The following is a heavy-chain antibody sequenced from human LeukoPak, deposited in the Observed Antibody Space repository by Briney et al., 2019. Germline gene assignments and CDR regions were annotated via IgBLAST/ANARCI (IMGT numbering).Heavy chain of an antibody. J-gene: IGHJ5*02. CDR1: GYTFTGYY. V-gene: IGHV1-2*02. CDR3: ARDINYFVWLFLENWFDP. Sequence: GASVKVSCKASGYTFTGYYMHWVRQAPGQGLEWMGWINPNSGGTDYAQKFQGRVTMTRDTSISTAYMELSRLRSDDTAVYYCARDINYFVWLFLENWFDPWGQGTLVTVSS. D-gene: IGHD3-9*01. CDR2: INPNSGGT.